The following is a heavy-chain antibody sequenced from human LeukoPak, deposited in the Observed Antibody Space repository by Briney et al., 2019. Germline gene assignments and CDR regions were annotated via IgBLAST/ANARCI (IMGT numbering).Heavy chain of an antibody. CDR1: GGSISSGSYY. J-gene: IGHJ4*02. Sequence: SQTLSLTCTVSGGSISSGSYYWSWIRQPAGKGLEWIERIYTSGSTNYNPSLKSRVTISVDTSKNQFSLKLSSVTAADTAVYYCARVNYYDSSGIDYWGQGTLVTVSS. CDR3: ARVNYYDSSGIDY. CDR2: IYTSGST. D-gene: IGHD3-22*01. V-gene: IGHV4-61*02.